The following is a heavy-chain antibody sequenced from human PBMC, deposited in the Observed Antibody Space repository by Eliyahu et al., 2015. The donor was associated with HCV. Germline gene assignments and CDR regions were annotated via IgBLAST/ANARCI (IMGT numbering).Heavy chain of an antibody. CDR1: XGSVSSGTYY. D-gene: IGHD5-18*01. CDR3: ASTNTAAQPY. J-gene: IGHJ4*02. V-gene: IGHV4-61*01. CDR2: IYFRGST. Sequence: QVQLQESGPGLVKPSETLSLTCTVSXGSVSSGTYYWXWIRQPPGKGLEWIGYIYFRGSTSYNPSLKSRVTISLDTSKNQFSLKLSSATAADTAVYYCASTNTAAQPYWGQGTLVTVSS.